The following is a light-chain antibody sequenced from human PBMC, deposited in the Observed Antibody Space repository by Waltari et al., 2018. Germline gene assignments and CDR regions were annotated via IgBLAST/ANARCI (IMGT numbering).Light chain of an antibody. CDR2: DVT. Sequence: QSALTQPASVSGSPGQSITISCTGTSSDVAGYNFVSWYQQHPGKAPKLILYDVTNRPSGVSNRFSGSKSGNTASLTISGLQAEDEADYYCSSYTTSSTYVFGTGTKVTVL. J-gene: IGLJ1*01. CDR1: SSDVAGYNF. V-gene: IGLV2-14*03. CDR3: SSYTTSSTYV.